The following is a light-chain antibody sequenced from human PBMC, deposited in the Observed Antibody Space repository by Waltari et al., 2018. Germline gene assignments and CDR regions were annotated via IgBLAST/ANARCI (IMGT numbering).Light chain of an antibody. CDR2: DDN. J-gene: IGLJ2*01. CDR1: NIGSKS. Sequence: SYVLTQPPSVSVAPGQTAKITCGGNNIGSKSVHWYQQKPGQAPVFVVYDDNDRPSGIPERISGSNSGNTATLTISRVEAGDEADYYCQIWDTTTDSVVFGGGTKVTAL. CDR3: QIWDTTTDSVV. V-gene: IGLV3-21*02.